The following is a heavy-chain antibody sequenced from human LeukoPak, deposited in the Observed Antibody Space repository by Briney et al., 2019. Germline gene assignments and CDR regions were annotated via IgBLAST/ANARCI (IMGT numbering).Heavy chain of an antibody. D-gene: IGHD1-26*01. CDR1: GYTFTGYY. J-gene: IGHJ5*02. CDR3: ARVQWELLKGDWFDP. CDR2: INPNSGGT. V-gene: IGHV1-2*02. Sequence: ASVKVSCKASGYTFTGYYMHWVRQAPGRGLEWMGWINPNSGGTNYAQKFQGRVTMTRDTSISTAYMELSRLRSDDTAVYYCARVQWELLKGDWFDPWGQGTLVTVSS.